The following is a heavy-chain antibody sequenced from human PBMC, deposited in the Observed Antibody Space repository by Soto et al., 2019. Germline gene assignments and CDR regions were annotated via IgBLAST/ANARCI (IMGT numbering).Heavy chain of an antibody. CDR3: ASSPLGYCSGVSCYPFYYYALDV. CDR1: GGSISSYY. Sequence: QVQLQESGPGLVKPSETLSLTCTVSGGSISSYYWSWIRQPPGQGLEWIGYIYYSRSTNYNPSLKRRFTMSVDTSKNHSSLTLSSVTAADTAVYYCASSPLGYCSGVSCYPFYYYALDVWGQGTTVTVSS. D-gene: IGHD2-15*01. V-gene: IGHV4-59*01. J-gene: IGHJ6*02. CDR2: IYYSRST.